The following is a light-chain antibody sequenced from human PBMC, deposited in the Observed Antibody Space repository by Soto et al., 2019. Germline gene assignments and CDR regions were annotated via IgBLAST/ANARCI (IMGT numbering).Light chain of an antibody. CDR2: EVS. CDR1: SSDVGGYNF. CDR3: RSYTTSSTVV. V-gene: IGLV2-14*01. J-gene: IGLJ2*01. Sequence: QSVLTQPASVSGSPGQSITISCTGTSSDVGGYNFVSWYQQHPGKAPKLMIYEVSNRPSGVSNRFSGSKSGNTASLTISGLQAEYEAEYYCRSYTTSSTVVFGGGTKLTVL.